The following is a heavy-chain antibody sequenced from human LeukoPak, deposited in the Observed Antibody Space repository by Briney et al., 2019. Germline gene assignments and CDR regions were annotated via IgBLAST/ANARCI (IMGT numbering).Heavy chain of an antibody. Sequence: SVKVTCKASGGTFSSYAISWVRQAPGQGLEWMGRIIPIFGIANYAQKFQGRVTITADKSTSTAYMELNSLRSEDTAVYYCARAEGSSGTLDYWGQGTLVTVSS. CDR2: IIPIFGIA. D-gene: IGHD3-22*01. CDR1: GGTFSSYA. J-gene: IGHJ4*02. V-gene: IGHV1-69*04. CDR3: ARAEGSSGTLDY.